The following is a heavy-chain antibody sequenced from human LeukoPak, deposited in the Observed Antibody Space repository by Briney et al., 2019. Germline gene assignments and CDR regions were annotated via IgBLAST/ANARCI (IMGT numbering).Heavy chain of an antibody. CDR2: INHSGST. J-gene: IGHJ4*02. Sequence: SETLSLTCAVYGGSSSGYYWSWIRKPPGKGLEWIGEINHSGSTNYNPSLKSRVTISVDTSKNQFSLKLSLVTAADTAVYYCARVTKLAKTYYYGSGSYYSRGFFDYWGQGTLVTVSS. CDR3: ARVTKLAKTYYYGSGSYYSRGFFDY. CDR1: GGSSSGYY. V-gene: IGHV4-34*01. D-gene: IGHD3-10*01.